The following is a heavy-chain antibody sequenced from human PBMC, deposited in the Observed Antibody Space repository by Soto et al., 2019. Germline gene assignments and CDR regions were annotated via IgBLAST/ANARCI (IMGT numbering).Heavy chain of an antibody. CDR2: INPVFNSP. D-gene: IGHD3-10*01. J-gene: IGHJ4*02. CDR3: VCLYGSGVLDS. Sequence: QVQLVQSGAEVKKPGSSVKVSCRASGGTFSFCSIGWVRQAPGQGLEWMGGINPVFNSPHSAQRFQGRVSITANNSAGTAYMDLSSLTSEDTAIYYCVCLYGSGVLDSWGQGTLVTVSS. CDR1: GGTFSFCS. V-gene: IGHV1-69*06.